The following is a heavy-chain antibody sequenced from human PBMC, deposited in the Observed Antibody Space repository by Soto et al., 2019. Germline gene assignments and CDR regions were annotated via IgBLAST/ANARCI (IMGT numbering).Heavy chain of an antibody. CDR1: GFTFTTYD. CDR2: IGTAGDT. D-gene: IGHD2-2*01. CDR3: TRGFYCSSTSCYVDAFNI. J-gene: IGHJ3*02. Sequence: EVQLVESGGGLVQPGGSLRLSCAASGFTFTTYDMHWVRQVTGKGLEWVSSIGTAGDTHYADSVKGRVTISRENAKNSLYLQMNSLGAGDTAVYYCTRGFYCSSTSCYVDAFNIWGQGTMVTVSS. V-gene: IGHV3-13*01.